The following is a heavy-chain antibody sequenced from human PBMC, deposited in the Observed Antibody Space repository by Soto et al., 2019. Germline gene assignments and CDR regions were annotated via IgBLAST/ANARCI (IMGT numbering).Heavy chain of an antibody. D-gene: IGHD4-17*01. J-gene: IGHJ4*02. CDR2: TRNKANSYTT. CDR3: ATTTVTPCAY. V-gene: IGHV3-72*01. Sequence: EVQLVESGGGLVQPGGSLRLSCAASGFTFSDHYMDWVRQAPGKGLEWVGRTRNKANSYTTEYAAAVKGRFTISRDDSKNSLYLQMNSLKTEDTAVYYCATTTVTPCAYWGQGTLVTVSS. CDR1: GFTFSDHY.